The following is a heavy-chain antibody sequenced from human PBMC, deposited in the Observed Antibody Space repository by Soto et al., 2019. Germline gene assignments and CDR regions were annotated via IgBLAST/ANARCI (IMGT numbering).Heavy chain of an antibody. V-gene: IGHV1-46*01. CDR2: INPSGGST. CDR3: ARPRIAAAGTLLDYYYYYGMDV. Sequence: ASVKVSGKASGYTFTSYYMHWVRQAPGQGLEWMGIINPSGGSTSYAQKFQGRVTMTRDTSTSTVYMELSSLRSEDTAVYYCARPRIAAAGTLLDYYYYYGMDVWGQGTTVTVSS. CDR1: GYTFTSYY. J-gene: IGHJ6*02. D-gene: IGHD6-13*01.